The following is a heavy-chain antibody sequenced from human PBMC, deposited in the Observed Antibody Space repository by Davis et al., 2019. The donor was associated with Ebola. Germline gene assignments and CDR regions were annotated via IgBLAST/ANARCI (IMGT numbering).Heavy chain of an antibody. Sequence: PGGSLRLSCAASGFTFSSYWMHWVRQAPGKGLVWVSRINSDGSSTSYADSVKGRFTISRDNAKNTLYLQMNSLRAEDTAVYYCAREGGIAIRFDYWGQGTLVTVSS. D-gene: IGHD2-21*01. CDR1: GFTFSSYW. CDR2: INSDGSST. J-gene: IGHJ4*02. CDR3: AREGGIAIRFDY. V-gene: IGHV3-74*01.